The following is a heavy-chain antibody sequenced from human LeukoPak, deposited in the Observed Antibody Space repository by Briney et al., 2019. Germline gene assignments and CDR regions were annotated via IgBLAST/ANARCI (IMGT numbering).Heavy chain of an antibody. CDR2: IYHSGST. V-gene: IGHV4-38-2*01. CDR1: GYSISSGYY. CDR3: ARWDSGEWFHDAFDI. J-gene: IGHJ3*02. Sequence: PSETLSLTCVVSGYSISSGYYWGWIPQPPGKGPEWIGSIYHSGSTYYNPSLKSRVTISVDTSKNQFSLKLRSVTAADTALYYCARWDSGEWFHDAFDIWGQGTKVTVSS. D-gene: IGHD3-3*01.